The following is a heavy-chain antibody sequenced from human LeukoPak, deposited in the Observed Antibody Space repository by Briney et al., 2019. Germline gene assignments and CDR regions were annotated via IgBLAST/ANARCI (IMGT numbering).Heavy chain of an antibody. CDR2: ISGSGGST. CDR3: AKAPVTSCRGAYCYPFDS. J-gene: IGHJ4*02. V-gene: IGHV3-23*01. CDR1: EFTFSSYA. D-gene: IGHD2-21*01. Sequence: GGSLRLSCAASEFTFSSYAMSWVRQGPGKGLEWVSVISGSGGSTYYADSVKGRFTISRDNSKSTLYLQMNSLRAEDAAVYFCAKAPVTSCRGAYCYPFDSWGQGTLVTVSS.